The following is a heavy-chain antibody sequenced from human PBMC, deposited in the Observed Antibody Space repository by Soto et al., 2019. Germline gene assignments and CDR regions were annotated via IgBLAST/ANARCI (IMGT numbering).Heavy chain of an antibody. CDR2: IFIGGTT. D-gene: IGHD1-1*01. V-gene: IGHV3-53*01. J-gene: IGHJ4*02. CDR3: VRVDKQLGTTFFDH. CDR1: GFTVSSSQ. Sequence: GGSLRLSCAASGFTVSSSQMTWVRQAPGKALEWVSLIFIGGTTQYAVSVKGRFTISRDYSRNTVFLQMNSLRAEDTAVYYCVRVDKQLGTTFFDHWGQGILVTVSS.